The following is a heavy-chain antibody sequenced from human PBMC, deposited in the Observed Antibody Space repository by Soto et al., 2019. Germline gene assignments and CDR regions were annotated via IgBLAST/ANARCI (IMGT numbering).Heavy chain of an antibody. CDR2: VYYSGST. V-gene: IGHV4-61*01. J-gene: IGHJ5*02. CDR3: ARDSHSPWNSVRGWFDP. D-gene: IGHD1-7*01. CDR1: GGSVSSDSYY. Sequence: KTSETLSLTCTVSGGSVSSDSYYWSWIRQPPGKGLEWIGYVYYSGSTKYNPSLKSRVSISIDTSKNQLSLKLSSVTAADTAIYYCARDSHSPWNSVRGWFDPWGQGALVTVSS.